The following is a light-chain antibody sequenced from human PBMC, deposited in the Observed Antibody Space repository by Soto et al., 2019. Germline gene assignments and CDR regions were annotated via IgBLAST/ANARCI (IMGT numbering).Light chain of an antibody. CDR2: IDD. J-gene: IGLJ7*01. V-gene: IGLV1-44*01. Sequence: QSVLTQPHSLSGTHGQRVTISCSGSTSNIAGNTVHWYQHLPETAPKLLIYIDDQRPSGVPDRFAGSKSGTSASLAISGLQSEDEADYYCATWADSLNAAVFGGGTPLTVL. CDR3: ATWADSLNAAV. CDR1: TSNIAGNT.